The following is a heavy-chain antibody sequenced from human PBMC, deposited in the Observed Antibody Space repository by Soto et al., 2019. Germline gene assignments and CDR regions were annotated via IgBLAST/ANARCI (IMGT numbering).Heavy chain of an antibody. V-gene: IGHV1-69*08. J-gene: IGHJ2*01. Sequence: QDQLVQSGAEVKKPGSSVKVSCKAFGGPFSSHTFSWVRQAPGQGLEWMGRIIPALGTTTYAQKFQGRVTITADASVTTVYMERNSLRAEDTAVYYCARRDFGDYWYCDLWGRGTLVTVSS. CDR3: ARRDFGDYWYCDL. CDR1: GGPFSSHT. D-gene: IGHD4-17*01. CDR2: IIPALGTT.